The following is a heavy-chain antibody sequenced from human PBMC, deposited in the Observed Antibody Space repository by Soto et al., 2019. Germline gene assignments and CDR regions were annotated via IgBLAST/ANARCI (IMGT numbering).Heavy chain of an antibody. J-gene: IGHJ4*02. CDR2: ISPSNGQT. CDR3: ARVIMIFGVANLGSYFDY. Sequence: GASVKVSCKASGYTFSNFGLSWVRQAPGQGLEWMGWISPSNGQTIYAQNFHGGVTMTTDTSTATAHMELRSLISDDTAVYYCARVIMIFGVANLGSYFDYWGQGTRVTVSS. CDR1: GYTFSNFG. D-gene: IGHD3-3*01. V-gene: IGHV1-18*01.